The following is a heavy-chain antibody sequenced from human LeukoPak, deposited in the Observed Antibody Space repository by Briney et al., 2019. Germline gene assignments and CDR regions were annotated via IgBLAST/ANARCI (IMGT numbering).Heavy chain of an antibody. V-gene: IGHV3-13*04. CDR1: GFTFSSYD. CDR3: AGGALGFDY. Sequence: GGSLRLSCAASGFTFSSYDIQWVRQATGKGLEWVSSIGTVGDTYYAGSVKGRFTLSRENAEKSSYLQMNNLGAGDTAVYYCAGGALGFDYWGQGTLVTVSS. CDR2: IGTVGDT. J-gene: IGHJ4*02.